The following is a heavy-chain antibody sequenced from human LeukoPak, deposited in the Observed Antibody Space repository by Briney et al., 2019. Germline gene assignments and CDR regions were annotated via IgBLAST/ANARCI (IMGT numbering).Heavy chain of an antibody. D-gene: IGHD3-22*01. CDR1: GGSISSSSYY. V-gene: IGHV4-39*07. CDR3: ARDYYDRSGYHQAFHI. Sequence: PSETLSLTCTVSGGSISSSSYYWGWIRQPPGKGLEWIGSIYYSGSTYYNPSLKSRVTISVDTSKNQFSLKLSSVTAADTAVYYCARDYYDRSGYHQAFHIWGRGTMVTVSS. J-gene: IGHJ3*02. CDR2: IYYSGST.